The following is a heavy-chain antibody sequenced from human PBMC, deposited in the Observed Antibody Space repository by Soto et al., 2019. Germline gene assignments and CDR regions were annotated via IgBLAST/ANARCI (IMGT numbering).Heavy chain of an antibody. CDR2: IYYTGLT. V-gene: IGHV4-59*01. Sequence: QVQLQESGPGLVKPSETLSLTCTVSNGSITRYYWSWIRQPPGKGLEWIGHIYYTGLTDFNTSLKSRLTMSVDTSQNQFSLKLSSVSAADTAVYYCARRRASYDSWGQGTLVTVSS. J-gene: IGHJ4*02. CDR1: NGSITRYY. CDR3: ARRRASYDS.